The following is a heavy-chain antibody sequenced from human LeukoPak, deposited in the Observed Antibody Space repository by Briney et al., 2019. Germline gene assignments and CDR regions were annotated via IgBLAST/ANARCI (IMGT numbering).Heavy chain of an antibody. CDR1: GGSFSDYQ. V-gene: IGHV4-34*01. CDR2: IYYSGST. CDR3: ARARGYSGYDYDY. J-gene: IGHJ4*02. D-gene: IGHD5-12*01. Sequence: SETLSLTCAVSGGSFSDYQWNWIRQSPGKGLEWIGSIYYSGSTYYNPSLKSRVTISVDTSKNQFSLKLSSVTAADTAVYCCARARGYSGYDYDYWGQGTLVTVSS.